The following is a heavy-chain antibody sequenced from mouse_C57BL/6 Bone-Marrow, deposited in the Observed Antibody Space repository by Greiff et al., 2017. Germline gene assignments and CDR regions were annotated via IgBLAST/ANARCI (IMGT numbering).Heavy chain of an antibody. CDR1: GYSITSDY. D-gene: IGHD2-3*01. CDR2: ISYSGST. CDR3: ARSGDGYYLYYAMDY. Sequence: EVQVVESGPGLAKPSQTLSLTCSVTGYSITSDYWNWIRTFPGNKLEYMGYISYSGSTYYNPSLKSRISITRDTSKNQYYLQLNSVTTEYTATYYCARSGDGYYLYYAMDYWGQGTSVTVSS. V-gene: IGHV3-8*01. J-gene: IGHJ4*01.